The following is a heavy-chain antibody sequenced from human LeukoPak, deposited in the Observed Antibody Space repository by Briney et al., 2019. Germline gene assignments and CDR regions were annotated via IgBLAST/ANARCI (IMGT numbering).Heavy chain of an antibody. V-gene: IGHV3-23*01. Sequence: GGSLRLSCAASGFTFSIYAMSWVRQAPGKGLEWVSAISGSGGSTYYADSVKGRFTISRDNSRNTLYLEMNSLRPEDTAVYYCATPRGIWGVSLDHWGQGTLVTVSS. CDR1: GFTFSIYA. J-gene: IGHJ4*02. D-gene: IGHD3-10*01. CDR2: ISGSGGST. CDR3: ATPRGIWGVSLDH.